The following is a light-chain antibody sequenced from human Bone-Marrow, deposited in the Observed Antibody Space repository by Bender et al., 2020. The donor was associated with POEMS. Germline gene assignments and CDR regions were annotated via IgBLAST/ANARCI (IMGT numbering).Light chain of an antibody. CDR3: QVWDDAGDHFV. CDR2: DDS. CDR1: NIGTKS. V-gene: IGLV3-21*02. Sequence: SYALSQTPSVSVAPGQTARNTCGGNNIGTKSVHWYQQRPGQAPMLVVYDDSDRPSGIPERFSGSNSGNTATLTVTGVEAGDEADYYCQVWDDAGDHFVFGPGTKGIVL. J-gene: IGLJ1*01.